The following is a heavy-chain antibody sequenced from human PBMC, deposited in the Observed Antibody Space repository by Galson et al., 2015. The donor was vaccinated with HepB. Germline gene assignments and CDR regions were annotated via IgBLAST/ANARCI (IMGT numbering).Heavy chain of an antibody. V-gene: IGHV3-30-3*01. J-gene: IGHJ5*02. CDR3: TRAAAGRTATTTLA. D-gene: IGHD4-17*01. CDR2: VSFDGRNT. CDR1: GFDFNDSS. Sequence: LRLSCAGSGFDFNDSSIHWVRQSPGKGLEWVAGVSFDGRNTYYADSVKGRFIISRDSSKKTVYLQMNSLRSKDTAVYYCTRAAAGRTATTTLAWGQGLLVTVSS.